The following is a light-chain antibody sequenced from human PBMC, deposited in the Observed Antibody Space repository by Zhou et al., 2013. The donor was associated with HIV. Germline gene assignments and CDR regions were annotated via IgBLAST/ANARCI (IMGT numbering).Light chain of an antibody. J-gene: IGKJ3*01. CDR2: KAS. CDR3: QQTQSFPFT. CDR1: QSISNL. V-gene: IGKV1-5*03. Sequence: DIQMTQSPSTLSASVGDSVTMTCRASQSISNLLAWYQQKPGKAPTLLIYKASTLQSGVPSRFSGGTSGTDFTLTISSLQPEDFASYYCQQTQSFPFTFGPGTTVEIK.